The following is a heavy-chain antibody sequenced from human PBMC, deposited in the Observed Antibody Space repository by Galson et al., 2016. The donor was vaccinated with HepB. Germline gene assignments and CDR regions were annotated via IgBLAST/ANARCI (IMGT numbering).Heavy chain of an antibody. Sequence: TLSLTCTVSGGSISSGGYYWSWIRQYPGKGLEWIGYIYYSGSTYYNPSLKSRVIISVDTSKNQFSLKLSSVTAADTAGYYCARDRPGSAGYYDGMDVWGKGTTVTVSS. V-gene: IGHV4-31*03. J-gene: IGHJ6*04. D-gene: IGHD3-10*01. CDR3: ARDRPGSAGYYDGMDV. CDR1: GGSISSGGYY. CDR2: IYYSGST.